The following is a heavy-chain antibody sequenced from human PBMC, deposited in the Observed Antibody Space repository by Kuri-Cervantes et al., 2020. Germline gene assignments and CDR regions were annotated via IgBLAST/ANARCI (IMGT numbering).Heavy chain of an antibody. Sequence: GESLKISCAASGFTFSSYSMNWVRQAPGRGLEWVSSISSSSSYIYYADSVKGRFTISRDNSKNTLYLQMNSLGAEDTAVYYCAKRGLCSSTSCYAYYYYYGMDVWGQGTTVTVSS. V-gene: IGHV3-21*04. D-gene: IGHD2-2*01. CDR3: AKRGLCSSTSCYAYYYYYGMDV. J-gene: IGHJ6*02. CDR1: GFTFSSYS. CDR2: ISSSSSYI.